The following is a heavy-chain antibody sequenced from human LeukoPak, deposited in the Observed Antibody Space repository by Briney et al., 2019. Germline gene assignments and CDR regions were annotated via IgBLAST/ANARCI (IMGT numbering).Heavy chain of an antibody. J-gene: IGHJ5*02. Sequence: GGSLRLSCAAPRLITDDYATHWVRQAPGKGLEWVSLISGDGGSTFYADSVRGRFTISRDNSKNSLSLQMSSLRSEDTALYFCVRESEKSGWFDHWGQGTLVTVSS. V-gene: IGHV3-43*02. CDR2: ISGDGGST. CDR1: RLITDDYA. CDR3: VRESEKSGWFDH. D-gene: IGHD6-25*01.